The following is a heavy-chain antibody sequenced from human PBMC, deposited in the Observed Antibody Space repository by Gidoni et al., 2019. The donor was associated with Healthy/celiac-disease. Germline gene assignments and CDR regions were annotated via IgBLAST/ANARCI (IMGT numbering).Heavy chain of an antibody. D-gene: IGHD3-3*01. Sequence: QVQLQQWGAGLLKPSETLSLTCAVSGGSFSGYYWSWIRQPPGKGLEWIGEINHSGSTNYNPSLKSRVTISVDTSKNQFSLKLSSVTAADTAVYYCARVYYDFWSGYPGGFDYWGQGTLVTVSS. CDR2: INHSGST. V-gene: IGHV4-34*01. J-gene: IGHJ4*02. CDR1: GGSFSGYY. CDR3: ARVYYDFWSGYPGGFDY.